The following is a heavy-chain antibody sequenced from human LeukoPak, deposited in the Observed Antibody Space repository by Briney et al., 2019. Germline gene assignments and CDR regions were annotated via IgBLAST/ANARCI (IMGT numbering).Heavy chain of an antibody. CDR3: AREVNYYGRFWYFDY. Sequence: PSETLSLTCTVSVGSISSYYWSWIRQPPGKGLEWLMYLYYSGSTNYNPSLKNRVTISVDTSKNQFSLKLSSVTAADMAVYYCAREVNYYGRFWYFDYWGQGTLVTVSS. CDR1: VGSISSYY. J-gene: IGHJ4*02. D-gene: IGHD3-10*01. CDR2: LYYSGST. V-gene: IGHV4-59*01.